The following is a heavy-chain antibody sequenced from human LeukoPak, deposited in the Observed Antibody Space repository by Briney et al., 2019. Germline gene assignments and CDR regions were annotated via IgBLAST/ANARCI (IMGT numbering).Heavy chain of an antibody. Sequence: PGGSLRLSCAASGFTFSSYWMSWVRQAPGEGLEWVANIKQDGSEKYYVDSVKGRFTISRDNAKNSLYLQMNSLRAEDTAVYYCAKPWFGELSIDYWGQGTLVTVSS. CDR1: GFTFSSYW. J-gene: IGHJ4*02. CDR2: IKQDGSEK. V-gene: IGHV3-7*01. CDR3: AKPWFGELSIDY. D-gene: IGHD3-10*01.